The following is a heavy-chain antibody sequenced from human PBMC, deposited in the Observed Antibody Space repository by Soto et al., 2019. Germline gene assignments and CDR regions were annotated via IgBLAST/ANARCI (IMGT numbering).Heavy chain of an antibody. CDR1: GFTFSHSA. D-gene: IGHD3-16*01. CDR2: IGSNGAST. Sequence: GGSLRLSCSASGFTFSHSAMHWVRQAPGKGLEYVAAIGSNGASTYYPGSGKGRFTISRDNSKNTLFLQMNSLRPEDTAVYYCVRGGGAYAGSSPWLDSWGQGTLVTVSS. CDR3: VRGGGAYAGSSPWLDS. J-gene: IGHJ5*01. V-gene: IGHV3-64D*06.